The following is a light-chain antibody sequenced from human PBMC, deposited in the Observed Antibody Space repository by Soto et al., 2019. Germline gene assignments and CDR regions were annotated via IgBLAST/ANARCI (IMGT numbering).Light chain of an antibody. CDR2: GNN. Sequence: QPVLTQPPSASGTPGQRVASSCSGSNSNIGSNHVNWYQQLPGTAPKLLIYGNNQRPSGVPDRFSGSRSGTSASLAISGLQSEDEADYYCAAWEDSLNGHVVFGGGTKLTVL. CDR3: AAWEDSLNGHVV. J-gene: IGLJ2*01. V-gene: IGLV1-44*01. CDR1: NSNIGSNH.